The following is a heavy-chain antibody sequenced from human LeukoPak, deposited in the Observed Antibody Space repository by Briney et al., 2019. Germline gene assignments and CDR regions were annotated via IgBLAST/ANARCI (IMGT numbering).Heavy chain of an antibody. CDR1: GGSVHSNNYY. D-gene: IGHD1-26*01. V-gene: IGHV4-39*01. J-gene: IGHJ6*02. CDR2: SSYSGTP. Sequence: SETLSLTCTVSGGSVHSNNYYWGWVRQPPGKGLEWIGSSSYSGTPDYNPSLKGRVTISLDTSRNQFSLQPSSVTAADTAQYYCARQKWDRLTYYYYGMDVWGQGTTVTVSS. CDR3: ARQKWDRLTYYYYGMDV.